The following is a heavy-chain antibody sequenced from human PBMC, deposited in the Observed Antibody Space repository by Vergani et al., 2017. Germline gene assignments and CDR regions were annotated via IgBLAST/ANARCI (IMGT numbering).Heavy chain of an antibody. Sequence: QVQLVQSGAEVKKPGASVKVSCKASGYTFTGYYMHWVRQAPGQGLEWMGWINPNSGGTNYAQKFQGMVTMTRDTSISTAYMELSRLRSDDTAVYYCARSPYQPLLYDNLDAFDIWGQGTMVTVSS. V-gene: IGHV1-2*02. CDR1: GYTFTGYY. CDR2: INPNSGGT. J-gene: IGHJ3*02. CDR3: ARSPYQPLLYDNLDAFDI. D-gene: IGHD2-2*02.